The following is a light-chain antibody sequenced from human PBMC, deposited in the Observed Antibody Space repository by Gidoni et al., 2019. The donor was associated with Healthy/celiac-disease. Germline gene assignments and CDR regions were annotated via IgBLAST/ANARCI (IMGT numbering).Light chain of an antibody. CDR2: DAS. J-gene: IGKJ4*01. V-gene: IGKV3-11*01. Sequence: EIVLTQSPATLSLSPGERATLSCRASQSVSSYLAWYQQKPGQAPRLLIYDASNRATGIPARFSGSGSGTDFTLTISSLEPEAFAVYYCQQRSNWPPLTFGGGTKMEIK. CDR1: QSVSSY. CDR3: QQRSNWPPLT.